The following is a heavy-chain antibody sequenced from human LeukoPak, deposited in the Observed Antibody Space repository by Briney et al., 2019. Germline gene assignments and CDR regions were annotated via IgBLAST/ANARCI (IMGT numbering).Heavy chain of an antibody. CDR3: AKARGMVRGATFDY. CDR1: GFTFSSYG. V-gene: IGHV3-30*18. D-gene: IGHD3-10*01. J-gene: IGHJ4*02. Sequence: GGSLRLSCATSGFTFSSYGMQWVRQAPGKGLEWVAVISYDGSNKYYADSVKGRFTIPRDNSKNTLYLQMNSLRAEDTAVYYCAKARGMVRGATFDYWGQGTLVTVSS. CDR2: ISYDGSNK.